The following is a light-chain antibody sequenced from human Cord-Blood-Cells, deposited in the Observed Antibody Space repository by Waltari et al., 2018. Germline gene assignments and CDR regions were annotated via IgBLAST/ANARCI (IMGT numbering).Light chain of an antibody. V-gene: IGKV1-33*01. J-gene: IGKJ5*01. CDR3: QQYDNLPIT. CDR1: QDISNY. Sequence: DIQMTQSPSSLSASVGDRVTITCQASQDISNYLNWYQQKPGKAPKLLIYDASNLETGFPSRFSGSGSGTDVTFTISSLQPEDIATYYCQQYDNLPITFGQGTRLEIK. CDR2: DAS.